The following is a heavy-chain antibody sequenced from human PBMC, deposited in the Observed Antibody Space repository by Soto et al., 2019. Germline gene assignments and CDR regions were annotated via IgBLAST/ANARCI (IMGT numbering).Heavy chain of an antibody. CDR1: GFTFSNAW. CDR3: TTDASMVRGVLS. J-gene: IGHJ5*02. CDR2: IKSKTDGGTT. D-gene: IGHD3-10*01. Sequence: GESLKISCAASGFTFSNAWMSWVRQAPGKGLEWVGRIKSKTDGGTTDYAAPVKDRFTISRDDSKNTLYLQMNSLKTEDTAVYYCTTDASMVRGVLSWGQGTLVTVSS. V-gene: IGHV3-15*01.